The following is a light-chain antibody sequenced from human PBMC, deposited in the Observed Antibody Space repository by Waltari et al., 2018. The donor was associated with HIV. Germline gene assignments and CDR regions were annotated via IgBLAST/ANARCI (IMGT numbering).Light chain of an antibody. V-gene: IGKV3-20*01. CDR3: HQYGGSPRT. J-gene: IGKJ2*01. Sequence: EIVLMQSPDTLSFSPGDRATLSCRPIQSVSVTYLAWYQQKPGQAPRLLIFGASRRATGIPDRFSGSGSGTDFNLTISRLEPEDVAVYVCHQYGGSPRTFGQGTKLEI. CDR1: QSVSVTY. CDR2: GAS.